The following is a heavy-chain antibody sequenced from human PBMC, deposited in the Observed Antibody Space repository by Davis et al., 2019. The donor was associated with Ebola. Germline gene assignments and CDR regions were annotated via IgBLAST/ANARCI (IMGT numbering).Heavy chain of an antibody. CDR2: MDPKNGNT. CDR3: ARTFHYGNTVNPNWFDP. V-gene: IGHV1-8*01. CDR1: GYIFTSYD. Sequence: ASVKVSCKASGYIFTSYDINWVRQAPGQGLEWVGWMDPKNGNTGYAQRFQGRVTLTRDTSISTADLELSRLTSDDTDVYYCARTFHYGNTVNPNWFDPWGPGTLVTVSS. D-gene: IGHD1-7*01. J-gene: IGHJ5*02.